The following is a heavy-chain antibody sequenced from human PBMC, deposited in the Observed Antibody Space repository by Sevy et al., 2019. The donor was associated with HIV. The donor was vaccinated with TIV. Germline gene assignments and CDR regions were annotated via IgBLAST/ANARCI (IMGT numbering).Heavy chain of an antibody. V-gene: IGHV3-21*01. J-gene: IGHJ4*02. CDR2: ISSSSSYI. CDR3: AGENYYDSDGYRFDH. Sequence: GGSLRLSCAASAFIFRNYNMNWVRQAPGKVLEWVSSISSSSSYIYYADSVKGRFTISRDNGKNSLLLQMNSLRVEDTAVYYCAGENYYDSDGYRFDHWGQGTLVTVSS. D-gene: IGHD3-22*01. CDR1: AFIFRNYN.